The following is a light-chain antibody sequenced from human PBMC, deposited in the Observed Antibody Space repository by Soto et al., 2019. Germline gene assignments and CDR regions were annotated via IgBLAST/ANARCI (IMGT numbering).Light chain of an antibody. CDR3: QQYSRSPPGIT. CDR1: QSVSSSY. CDR2: GAS. Sequence: EMVLTQSPGSLSVSPGERATLSCRASQSVSSSYLAWYQQKPGQAPRLLIFGASRRATGIPDRFSGSGSGTDFTLTISRLQPEDVAVYYCQQYSRSPPGITFGQGTKLEIK. V-gene: IGKV3-20*01. J-gene: IGKJ2*01.